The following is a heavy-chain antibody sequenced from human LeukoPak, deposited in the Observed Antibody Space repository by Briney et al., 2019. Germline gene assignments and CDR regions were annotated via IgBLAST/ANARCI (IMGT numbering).Heavy chain of an antibody. CDR2: IHYSGST. CDR1: GGSISGYY. Sequence: PSETLSLTCTVSGGSISGYYWTWIRQPPGKGLEWIGYIHYSGSTDYNPSLKSRVTISVDTSKNQFSLKLSSVTAADTAVFYCARTISGWSYFDYWGQGTLVTVSS. CDR3: ARTISGWSYFDY. J-gene: IGHJ4*02. V-gene: IGHV4-59*08. D-gene: IGHD6-13*01.